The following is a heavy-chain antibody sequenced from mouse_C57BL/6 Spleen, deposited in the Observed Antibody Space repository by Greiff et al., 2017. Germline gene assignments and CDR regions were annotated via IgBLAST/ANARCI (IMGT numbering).Heavy chain of an antibody. J-gene: IGHJ4*01. D-gene: IGHD2-1*01. CDR2: IYPGDGDT. CDR3: AREEVYDNYRGYAMDY. Sequence: QVQLQQSGAELVKPGASVKISCKASGYAFSSYWMNWVKQRPGKGLEWIGQIYPGDGDTNYNGKFKGKATLTADKSSSTAYMHLSSLTSEDSAVYFCAREEVYDNYRGYAMDYWCQGTSVTVSS. CDR1: GYAFSSYW. V-gene: IGHV1-80*01.